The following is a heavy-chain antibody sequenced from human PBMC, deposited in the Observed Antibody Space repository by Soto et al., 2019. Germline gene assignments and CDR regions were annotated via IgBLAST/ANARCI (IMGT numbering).Heavy chain of an antibody. CDR3: ASVGSGWYHFDY. J-gene: IGHJ4*02. D-gene: IGHD6-19*01. CDR1: GFTFSSYW. Sequence: EAQLVESGGGLVQPGGSLRLSCAASGFTFSSYWMHWVRQAPGKGLVWVSRIKTDGSITSYADSVQGRFTISRDNAKNTLYLQMNSLRAEDTAVYYCASVGSGWYHFDYWGQGTLVTVSS. CDR2: IKTDGSIT. V-gene: IGHV3-74*01.